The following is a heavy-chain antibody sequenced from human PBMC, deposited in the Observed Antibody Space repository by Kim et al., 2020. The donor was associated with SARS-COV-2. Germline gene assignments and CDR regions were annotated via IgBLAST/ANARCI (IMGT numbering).Heavy chain of an antibody. CDR2: IYYSGST. J-gene: IGHJ3*02. CDR3: ARQGGDTAMASDDFDI. D-gene: IGHD5-18*01. CDR1: GGSISSYY. V-gene: IGHV4-59*08. Sequence: SETLSLTCTVSGGSISSYYWSWIRQPPGKGLEWIGYIYYSGSTNYNPSLKSRVTISVDTSKNQFSLKLSSVTAADTAVYYCARQGGDTAMASDDFDIWGQGTMVTVSS.